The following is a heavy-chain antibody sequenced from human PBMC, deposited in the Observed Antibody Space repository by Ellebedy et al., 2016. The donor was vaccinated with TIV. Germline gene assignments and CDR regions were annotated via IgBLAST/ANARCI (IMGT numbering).Heavy chain of an antibody. Sequence: ASVKVSCXASGDTFTNFDINWVRQAAGQGLEWMGWMNPHGNTGYAQKFLGRVTLSRDTSISTAYMELSSLRSEDTAVYYCASRPGIAVAGLGDYWGQGTLVTVS. V-gene: IGHV1-8*02. CDR1: GDTFTNFD. D-gene: IGHD6-19*01. CDR3: ASRPGIAVAGLGDY. CDR2: MNPHGNT. J-gene: IGHJ4*02.